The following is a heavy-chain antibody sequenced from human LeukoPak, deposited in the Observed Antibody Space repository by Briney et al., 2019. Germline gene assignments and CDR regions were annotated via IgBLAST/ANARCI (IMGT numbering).Heavy chain of an antibody. CDR2: TSGSGAST. D-gene: IGHD4-23*01. CDR3: AKDVLGYGGNSPFDY. V-gene: IGHV3-23*01. CDR1: GFTFSSYA. Sequence: GGSLRLSCAASGFTFSSYAMSWVRQAPGKGLEWVSSTSGSGASTYYADSVKGRFTISRDNSKNTLYLQMNSLRAEDTAVYYCAKDVLGYGGNSPFDYWGQGTLVTVSS. J-gene: IGHJ4*02.